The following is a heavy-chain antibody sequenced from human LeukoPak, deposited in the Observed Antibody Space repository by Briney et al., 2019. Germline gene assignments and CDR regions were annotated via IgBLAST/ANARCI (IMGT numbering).Heavy chain of an antibody. CDR1: VGSFSGYY. V-gene: IGHV4-34*01. J-gene: IGHJ2*01. CDR3: ARQREGYFDL. Sequence: SETLSLTCAVYVGSFSGYYWSWIRQTPGKGLEWIGEINHSGGTSYNPSLKSRVTVSVLTSKNQFSLKLSSVSAADTAVYYCARQREGYFDLWGRGTLVTVSS. CDR2: INHSGGT.